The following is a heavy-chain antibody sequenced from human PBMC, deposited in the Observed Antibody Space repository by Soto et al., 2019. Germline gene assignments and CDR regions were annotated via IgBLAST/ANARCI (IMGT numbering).Heavy chain of an antibody. CDR2: ISGSGGST. CDR1: GFTFSTYA. D-gene: IGHD4-17*01. CDR3: AKDGSDYGDYAWYFDY. V-gene: IGHV3-23*01. Sequence: EVQLLESGGGLVQPGGSLRLSGAASGFTFSTYAMSWVRQAPGKGLEWVSAISGSGGSTYYADSVKGRFTISRDNSKNTLYLQMNSLRAEDTAVYYCAKDGSDYGDYAWYFDYWGQGTLVTVSS. J-gene: IGHJ4*02.